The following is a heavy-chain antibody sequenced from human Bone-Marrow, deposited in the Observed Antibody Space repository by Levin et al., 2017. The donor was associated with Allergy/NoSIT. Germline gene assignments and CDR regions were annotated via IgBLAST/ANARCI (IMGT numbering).Heavy chain of an antibody. Sequence: GGSLRLSCAASGFTFSSYDMQWVRQATGKGLEWVSGIGTTGDTHYADSVKGRFIISRENARNSLYLQMSGLRAGDTAVDYCARSSGYFGSDFDYWGQGTLVTVSS. CDR2: IGTTGDT. CDR1: GFTFSSYD. D-gene: IGHD5-12*01. J-gene: IGHJ4*02. V-gene: IGHV3-13*04. CDR3: ARSSGYFGSDFDY.